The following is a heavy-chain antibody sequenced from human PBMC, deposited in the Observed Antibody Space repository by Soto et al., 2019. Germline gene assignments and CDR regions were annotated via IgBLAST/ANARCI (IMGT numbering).Heavy chain of an antibody. CDR1: GASISSGDHY. Sequence: PSETLSLTCSVSGASISSGDHYWSWIRQTPGKGLEWIGYIYYSGSTYYNPSLKSRLTMSVDTSKNQFSLRLSSVTAADTAVYYCARAHYGDYGYGMDVWGQGTTVTVSS. CDR2: IYYSGST. J-gene: IGHJ6*02. D-gene: IGHD4-17*01. CDR3: ARAHYGDYGYGMDV. V-gene: IGHV4-30-4*01.